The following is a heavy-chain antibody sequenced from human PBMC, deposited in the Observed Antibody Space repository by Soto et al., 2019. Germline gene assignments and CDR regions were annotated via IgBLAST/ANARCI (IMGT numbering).Heavy chain of an antibody. V-gene: IGHV4-39*01. CDR1: GCFISSSSYY. D-gene: IGHD6-13*01. CDR3: ARPGDRPHSSYYYGLDV. Sequence: TSESLSLTFMVSGCFISSSSYYWGWIRPPPGKGLEWIGSIYYSGSTYYNPSLKSRVTISVDTSKNQFSLKLSSVTAADTAVYYCARPGDRPHSSYYYGLDVWGQGTTVTVSS. CDR2: IYYSGST. J-gene: IGHJ6*02.